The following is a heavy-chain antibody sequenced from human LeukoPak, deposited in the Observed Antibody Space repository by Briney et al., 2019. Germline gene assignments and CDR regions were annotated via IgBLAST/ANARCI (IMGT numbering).Heavy chain of an antibody. CDR1: GYSFTNYW. J-gene: IGHJ4*02. CDR3: ARTYSSSWGGYFDY. V-gene: IGHV5-51*01. CDR2: IYPGDSDT. Sequence: GESLKTSCKGSGYSFTNYWIGWVRQMPGKGLEWMGIIYPGDSDTRYSPSFQGHVTISADKSITTAYVQWSSLKASDTAIYYCARTYSSSWGGYFDYWGQGTLVTVSS. D-gene: IGHD6-13*01.